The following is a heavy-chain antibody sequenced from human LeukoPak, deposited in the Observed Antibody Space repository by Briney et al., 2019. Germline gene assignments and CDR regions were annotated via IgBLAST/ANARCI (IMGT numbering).Heavy chain of an antibody. V-gene: IGHV4-34*01. J-gene: IGHJ5*02. CDR3: ARNITSGWFDP. D-gene: IGHD3-10*01. CDR2: IYYSGST. Sequence: KSSETLSLTCGLYGGSFNEYYWAWIRQSPGRGLEWIGQIYYSGSTNYNPSLKSRVTISVDTSKNQFSLKLNSVTAADTAVYYCARNITSGWFDPWGQGTLVTVSS. CDR1: GGSFNEYY.